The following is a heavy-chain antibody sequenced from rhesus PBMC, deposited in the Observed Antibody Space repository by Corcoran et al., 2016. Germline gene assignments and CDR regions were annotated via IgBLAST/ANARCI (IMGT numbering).Heavy chain of an antibody. J-gene: IGHJ6*01. CDR3: AKDPEIQWVPKGALDS. D-gene: IGHD5-24*01. CDR2: INSGGGSK. Sequence: EVQLVESGGGLAKPGGSLRLSCAASGFTFSSSWMHWVRQAPGTGLEWVSAINSGGGSKYNADSVKGRFTISRDNSKNTRSLQMNSLRAEDTAVYYWAKDPEIQWVPKGALDSLGQGVVVTVSS. CDR1: GFTFSSSW. V-gene: IGHV3S25*01.